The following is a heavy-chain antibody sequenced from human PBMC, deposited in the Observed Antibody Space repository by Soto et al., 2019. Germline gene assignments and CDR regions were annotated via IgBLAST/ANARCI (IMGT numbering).Heavy chain of an antibody. CDR3: ARGVRSGSLTDWFDP. J-gene: IGHJ5*02. V-gene: IGHV4-34*01. Sequence: SETLSLTCAVYGGSFSGYYWTWIRQPPGKGLEWIGEVYHSGIINYNPSFKSRVTISVDTSKNQFSLHLSSVTAADTAVYYCARGVRSGSLTDWFDPWGKGTLVTVSS. CDR2: VYHSGII. CDR1: GGSFSGYY. D-gene: IGHD3-10*01.